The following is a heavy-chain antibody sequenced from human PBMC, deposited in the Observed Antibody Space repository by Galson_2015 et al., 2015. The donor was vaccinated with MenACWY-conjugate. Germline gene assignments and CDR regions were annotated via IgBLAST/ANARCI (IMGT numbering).Heavy chain of an antibody. CDR1: GFTFGSLW. CDR2: IKQDGSEK. V-gene: IGHV3-7*03. J-gene: IGHJ4*02. Sequence: SLRLSCAASGFTFGSLWMNWVRQAPGKGLEWVARIKQDGSEKYYGDSVRGRFTISRDNAENSLYLQMNSLRADDAAVYYCVADVSFGGQGTLVTVSS. D-gene: IGHD6-19*01. CDR3: VADVSF.